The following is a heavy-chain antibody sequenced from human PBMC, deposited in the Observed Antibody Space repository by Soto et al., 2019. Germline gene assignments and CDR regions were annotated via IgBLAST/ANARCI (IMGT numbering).Heavy chain of an antibody. CDR1: GGSINSAGSY. V-gene: IGHV4-31*11. CDR2: IYHGGTT. CDR3: ARYCSGGTCYDRIDY. Sequence: SETLSLTCAVSGGSINSAGSYWSWIRQIPGRGLEWIGHIYHGGTTDYNPSLKSRITMSVDTSKNQFSLELNSVTAADTAVYYCARYCSGGTCYDRIDYWGQGTLVTVSS. J-gene: IGHJ4*02. D-gene: IGHD2-15*01.